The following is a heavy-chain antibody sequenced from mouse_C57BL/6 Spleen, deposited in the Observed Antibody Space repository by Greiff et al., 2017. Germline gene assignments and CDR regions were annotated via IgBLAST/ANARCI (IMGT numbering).Heavy chain of an antibody. Sequence: QVQLQQSGAELVRPGASVTLSCKASGYTFTDYEMHWVKQTPVHGLEWIGAIDPETGGTAYNQKFKGKAILTADKSSSTAYMELRSLTSEDSAVYYGARRGYDGGYYFDYWGQGTTLTVSS. CDR3: ARRGYDGGYYFDY. D-gene: IGHD2-3*01. J-gene: IGHJ2*01. CDR2: IDPETGGT. V-gene: IGHV1-15*01. CDR1: GYTFTDYE.